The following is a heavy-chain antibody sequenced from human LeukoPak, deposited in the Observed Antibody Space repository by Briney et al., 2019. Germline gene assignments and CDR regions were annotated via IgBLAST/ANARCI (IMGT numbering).Heavy chain of an antibody. D-gene: IGHD6-19*01. J-gene: IGHJ4*02. CDR3: AKGKVLSSGWYDY. Sequence: ASVKVSCKASGYSFTTYGISWVRQAPGQGLEWMGWISANNNNTDNVQKLQGRVTMTTDTSTSTAYMELRSLRSDDTAVYYCAKGKVLSSGWYDYWGQGTLVTVSS. CDR1: GYSFTTYG. CDR2: ISANNNNT. V-gene: IGHV1-18*01.